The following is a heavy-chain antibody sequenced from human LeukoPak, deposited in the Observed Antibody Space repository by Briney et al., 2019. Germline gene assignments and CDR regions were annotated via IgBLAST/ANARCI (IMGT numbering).Heavy chain of an antibody. CDR2: IHTNGST. CDR1: GGSISSYH. Sequence: PSETLSLTCTFSGGSISSYHWSWIGQPAGKGLEWIGRIHTNGSTNYNPSLKSRVTMSGDTSKNQFSLKLNSVTAADTAVYYCARDRYYYDSSGHYRLDYWGQGTLVTVSS. D-gene: IGHD3-22*01. V-gene: IGHV4-4*07. CDR3: ARDRYYYDSSGHYRLDY. J-gene: IGHJ4*02.